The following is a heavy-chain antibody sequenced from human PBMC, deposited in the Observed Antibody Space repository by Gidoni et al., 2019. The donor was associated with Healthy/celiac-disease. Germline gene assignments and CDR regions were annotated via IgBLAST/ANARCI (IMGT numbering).Heavy chain of an antibody. Sequence: EWIGSIYYSGSTYYNPSLKSRVTISVDTSKNQFSLKLSSVTAADTAVYYCARQCRGYSSSWHAPWGQGTLVTVSS. CDR2: IYYSGST. D-gene: IGHD6-13*01. CDR3: ARQCRGYSSSWHAP. J-gene: IGHJ4*02. V-gene: IGHV4-39*01.